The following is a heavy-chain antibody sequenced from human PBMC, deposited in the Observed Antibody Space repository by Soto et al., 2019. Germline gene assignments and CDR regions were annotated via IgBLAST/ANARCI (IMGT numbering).Heavy chain of an antibody. Sequence: QVQLVQSGAEVKKPGSSVKVSCKASGGTFSSYAISWVRQAPGQGLEWMGGIIPIFGTANYAQKFQGRVTITEDESTSTAYMELSILGSEDTAVYYCARGRYDFWSGYHYYYYGMDVWGQGTTVTVSS. D-gene: IGHD3-3*01. V-gene: IGHV1-69*01. CDR2: IIPIFGTA. J-gene: IGHJ6*02. CDR1: GGTFSSYA. CDR3: ARGRYDFWSGYHYYYYGMDV.